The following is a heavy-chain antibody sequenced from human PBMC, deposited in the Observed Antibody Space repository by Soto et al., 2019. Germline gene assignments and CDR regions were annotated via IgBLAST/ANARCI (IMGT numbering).Heavy chain of an antibody. Sequence: GGSLRLSCAAPGFTFSNSPMYWVRQAPGKGLEWVAVISYDGSNKYYANSVKGRFTISRDNSKNTLYLQMNSLRAEDTAVYYCARGIASGYYDYWGQGTLVTVSS. CDR1: GFTFSNSP. J-gene: IGHJ4*02. D-gene: IGHD3-3*01. CDR2: ISYDGSNK. CDR3: ARGIASGYYDY. V-gene: IGHV3-30-3*01.